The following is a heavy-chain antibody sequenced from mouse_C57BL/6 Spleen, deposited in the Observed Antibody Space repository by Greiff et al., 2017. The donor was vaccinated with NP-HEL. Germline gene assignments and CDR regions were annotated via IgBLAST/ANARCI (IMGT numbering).Heavy chain of an antibody. J-gene: IGHJ2*01. CDR3: TTRCYDGYYDY. V-gene: IGHV14-1*01. Sequence: VQLQQSGAELVRPGASVKLSCTASGFNIKDYYMHWVKQRPEQGLEWIGRIDPEDGDTEYAPKFQGKATMTADTSSNTAYLQLSSLTSEDTSVYYCTTRCYDGYYDYWCQGTTLTVSS. CDR2: IDPEDGDT. CDR1: GFNIKDYY. D-gene: IGHD2-3*01.